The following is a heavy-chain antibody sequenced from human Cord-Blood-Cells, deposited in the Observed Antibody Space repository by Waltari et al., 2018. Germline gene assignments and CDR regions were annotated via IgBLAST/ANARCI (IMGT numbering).Heavy chain of an antibody. J-gene: IGHJ4*02. CDR2: IYYSGST. V-gene: IGHV4-59*01. CDR3: ARGPYSSGWYFDY. CDR1: GGSISSYY. D-gene: IGHD6-19*01. Sequence: QVQLQESGPGLVKPSETLSLTCTVSGGSISSYYWRWIRQPPGKGLEWIGYIYYSGSTNYNPSLKSRVTISVDTSKNQFSLKLSSVTAADTAVYYCARGPYSSGWYFDYWGQGTLVTVSS.